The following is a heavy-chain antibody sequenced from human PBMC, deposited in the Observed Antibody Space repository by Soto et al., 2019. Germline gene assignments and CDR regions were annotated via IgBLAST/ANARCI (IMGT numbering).Heavy chain of an antibody. CDR1: GGSFSGYY. V-gene: IGHV4-34*09. CDR3: ARVETYYDILTGYTDYDYYGMDV. D-gene: IGHD3-9*01. J-gene: IGHJ6*02. Sequence: PSETLSLTCAVYGGSFSGYYWSWIRQPPAKGLEWIGEINHSGSTYYNPSLKSRVTISVDTSKNQFSLKLSSVTAADTAVYYCARVETYYDILTGYTDYDYYGMDVWGQGTTVTVS. CDR2: INHSGST.